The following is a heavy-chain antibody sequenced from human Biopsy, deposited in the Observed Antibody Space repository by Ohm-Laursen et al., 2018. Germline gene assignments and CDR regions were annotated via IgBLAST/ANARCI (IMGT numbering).Heavy chain of an antibody. CDR1: EYTFTSYD. D-gene: IGHD1-1*01. Sequence: ASVKASCKASEYTFTSYDITSGRQATGPGLEWMGWMNTNSGNTDYAKKFQGRVTMTRNTSISIAYMELNSLRSEDTAVFYCAADINVWNVNYWGQGTLVTVSS. V-gene: IGHV1-8*01. J-gene: IGHJ4*02. CDR2: MNTNSGNT. CDR3: AADINVWNVNY.